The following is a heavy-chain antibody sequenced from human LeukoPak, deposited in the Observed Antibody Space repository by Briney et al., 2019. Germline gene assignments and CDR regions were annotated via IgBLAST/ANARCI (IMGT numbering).Heavy chain of an antibody. CDR3: TYTCGSRHFHY. V-gene: IGHV3-74*01. D-gene: IGHD5-18*01. Sequence: GGSLRLSCAVSGVTSSGFGINSGRQAPGKGLVWVSRINSDGSSTSYADSVKGRFTISRDNAKNMRFLPVNSPSVDYSAGYNVTYTCGSRHFHYWGQGTQVTVSS. CDR2: INSDGSST. CDR1: GVTSSGFG. J-gene: IGHJ4*02.